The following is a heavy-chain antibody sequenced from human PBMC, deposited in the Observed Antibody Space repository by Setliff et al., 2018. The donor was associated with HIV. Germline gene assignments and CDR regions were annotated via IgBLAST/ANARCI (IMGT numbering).Heavy chain of an antibody. V-gene: IGHV4-59*01. CDR1: GGSISNFL. J-gene: IGHJ3*02. Sequence: PSETLSLTCTVSGGSISNFLWSWNRQPPGKGLEWIGYIYDSGSTNYNPSLKSRVTISVDTSKNYFSLKLTSVTAADTAVYYCARSRPSLRAFDIWGQGTMVTVSS. CDR2: IYDSGST. D-gene: IGHD4-17*01. CDR3: ARSRPSLRAFDI.